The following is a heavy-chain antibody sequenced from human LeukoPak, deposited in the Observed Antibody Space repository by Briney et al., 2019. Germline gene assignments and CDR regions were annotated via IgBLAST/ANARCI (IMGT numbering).Heavy chain of an antibody. V-gene: IGHV3-23*01. D-gene: IGHD3-3*01. CDR1: GFTFSSYS. CDR3: AKTSQITIFGVVSY. CDR2: ISGSGGST. J-gene: IGHJ4*02. Sequence: PGGSLRLSCAASGFTFSSYSMNWVRQAPGKGLEWVSAISGSGGSTYYADSVKGRFTISRDNSKNTLYLQMNSLRAEDTAVYYCAKTSQITIFGVVSYWGQGTLVTVSS.